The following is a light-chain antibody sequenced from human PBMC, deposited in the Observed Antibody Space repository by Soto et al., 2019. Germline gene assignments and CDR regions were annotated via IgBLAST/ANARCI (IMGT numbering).Light chain of an antibody. CDR3: SSYTSSSTPHVV. CDR2: DVS. V-gene: IGLV2-14*01. CDR1: SSDVGGYNY. Sequence: QSALTQPASVSGSPGQSITISCTGTSSDVGGYNYVSWYQQHPGKAPKLMIYDVSNRPSGVSNRFSGSKSGNTASLTISGLQAEDDAEYYCSSYTSSSTPHVVFGGGTKLTVL. J-gene: IGLJ2*01.